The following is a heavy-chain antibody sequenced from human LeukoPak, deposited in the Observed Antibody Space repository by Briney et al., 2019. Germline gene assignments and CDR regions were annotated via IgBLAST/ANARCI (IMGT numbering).Heavy chain of an antibody. CDR2: IKQDGSEK. J-gene: IGHJ6*03. D-gene: IGHD3-10*02. Sequence: GGSLRLSCAASGFTFSNYWMSWVRQAPGKGLEWVANIKQDGSEKYYVDSVKGRFTISRDNAKNSLYLQMNSLRAEDTAVYYCARAGRKSRGVDLVRKKETGYYYYMDVWGKGTTVTVSS. V-gene: IGHV3-7*01. CDR3: ARAGRKSRGVDLVRKKETGYYYYMDV. CDR1: GFTFSNYW.